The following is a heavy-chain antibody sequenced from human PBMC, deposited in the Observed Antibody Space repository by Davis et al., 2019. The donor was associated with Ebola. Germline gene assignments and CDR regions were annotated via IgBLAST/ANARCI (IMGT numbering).Heavy chain of an antibody. CDR1: GFTFSSYG. Sequence: GGSLRLSCAASGFTFSSYGMHWVRQAPGKGLEWVAVIWYDGSNKYYADSVKGRFTISRDNSKNTLYLQMNSLRAEDTAVYYCARDLGVTHVLGFDPWGQGTLVTVSS. D-gene: IGHD3-16*01. CDR3: ARDLGVTHVLGFDP. J-gene: IGHJ5*02. CDR2: IWYDGSNK. V-gene: IGHV3-33*01.